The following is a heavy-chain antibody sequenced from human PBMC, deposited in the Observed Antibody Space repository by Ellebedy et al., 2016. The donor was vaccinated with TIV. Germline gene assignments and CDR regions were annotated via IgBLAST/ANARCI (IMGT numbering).Heavy chain of an antibody. D-gene: IGHD4-23*01. CDR1: GGSFSGYY. V-gene: IGHV4-34*01. CDR3: ARRTVVTRAFDI. Sequence: SETLSLXXAVYGGSFSGYYWSWIRQPPGKGLEWIGEINHSGSTNYNPSLKSRVTISVDTSKNQFSLKLSSVTAADTAVYYCARRTVVTRAFDIWGQGTMVTVSS. CDR2: INHSGST. J-gene: IGHJ3*02.